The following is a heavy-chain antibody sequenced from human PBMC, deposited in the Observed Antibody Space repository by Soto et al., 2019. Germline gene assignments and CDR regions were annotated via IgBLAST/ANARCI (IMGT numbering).Heavy chain of an antibody. CDR3: AKDRGFGELPPHPFDY. CDR2: VRGDFVTT. J-gene: IGHJ4*02. Sequence: PGGSLRLSCATSGFTFSDHAMHWVRQAPGEGLEWVSGVRGDFVTTPYADSVKGRFTISRDNSKNTLYLQMNSLRAEDTAVYYCAKDRGFGELPPHPFDYWGQGTLVTVSS. CDR1: GFTFSDHA. D-gene: IGHD3-10*01. V-gene: IGHV3-23*01.